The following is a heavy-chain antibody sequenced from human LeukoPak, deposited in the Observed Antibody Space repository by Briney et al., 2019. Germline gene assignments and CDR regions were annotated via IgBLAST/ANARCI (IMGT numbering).Heavy chain of an antibody. V-gene: IGHV4-4*07. D-gene: IGHD3-22*01. CDR3: ARDSRGTAPWYFDV. CDR1: GEFISTYS. J-gene: IGHJ2*01. Sequence: PSETLSLTCTVSGFVSGEFISTYSWSWFRQPAGKGLGWLGRINTIGSTNYNPSLKSRVTISEDKSNNQLSLRLSSVTAADTAVYFCARDSRGTAPWYFDVWGRGTLVTVSS. CDR2: INTIGST.